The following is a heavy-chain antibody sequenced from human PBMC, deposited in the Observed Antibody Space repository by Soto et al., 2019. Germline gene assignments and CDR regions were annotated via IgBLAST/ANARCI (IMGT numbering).Heavy chain of an antibody. Sequence: PGESLKISCKHSGFSFTSYWIGWVRQMPGKGLEWMGIIYPDDSDTRYSPSFQGQVTISADKSFTTVYLQWNSLKASDTAIYYCARPGYYDSSGFFNFDHPGQGTRVTVSS. V-gene: IGHV5-51*01. CDR1: GFSFTSYW. CDR3: ARPGYYDSSGFFNFDH. CDR2: IYPDDSDT. D-gene: IGHD3-22*01. J-gene: IGHJ4*02.